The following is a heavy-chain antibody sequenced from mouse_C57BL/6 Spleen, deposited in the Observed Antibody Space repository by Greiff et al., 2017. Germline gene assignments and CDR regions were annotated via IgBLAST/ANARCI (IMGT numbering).Heavy chain of an antibody. J-gene: IGHJ4*01. V-gene: IGHV1-52*01. CDR3: ARRRGYAMDY. Sequence: VQLQQPGAELVRPGSSVKLSCKASGYTFTSYWMHWVKQRPIQGLEWIGNIDPSDSETNYNQKFKDKATLTVDKSSSTAYMQLSSLTSEDSAVYYCARRRGYAMDYWGQGTSVTVSS. CDR2: IDPSDSET. CDR1: GYTFTSYW.